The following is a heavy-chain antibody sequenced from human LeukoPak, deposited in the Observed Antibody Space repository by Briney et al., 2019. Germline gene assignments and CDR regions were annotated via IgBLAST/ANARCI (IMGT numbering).Heavy chain of an antibody. V-gene: IGHV4-30-2*01. CDR1: GGSISSGGYY. J-gene: IGHJ4*02. CDR3: ARDVGAPRIFDY. Sequence: SETLSLTCTVSGGSISSGGYYWSWIRQPPGKGLEWIGYIYHSGSTYYNPSLKSRVTISVDRSKNQFSLKLSSVTAADTAVYYCARDVGAPRIFDYWGQGTLVTVSS. D-gene: IGHD1-26*01. CDR2: IYHSGST.